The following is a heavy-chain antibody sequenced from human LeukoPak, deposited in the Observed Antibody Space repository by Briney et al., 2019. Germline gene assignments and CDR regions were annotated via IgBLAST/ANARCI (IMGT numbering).Heavy chain of an antibody. CDR1: GGSFSGYY. D-gene: IGHD3-10*01. CDR3: ARGQPRYYYGSGSYGGYYFDY. V-gene: IGHV4-34*01. CDR2: INHSGST. J-gene: IGHJ4*02. Sequence: SETLSLTCAVYGGSFSGYYWSWIRQPPGKGLEWIGEINHSGSTNYNPPLKSRVTISVDTSKNQFSLKLSSVTAADTAVYYCARGQPRYYYGSGSYGGYYFDYWGQGTLVTVSS.